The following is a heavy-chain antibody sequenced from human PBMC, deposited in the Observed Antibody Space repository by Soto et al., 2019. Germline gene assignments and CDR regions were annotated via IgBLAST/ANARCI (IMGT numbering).Heavy chain of an antibody. D-gene: IGHD2-15*01. V-gene: IGHV3-7*01. CDR1: GFTFTTYW. J-gene: IGHJ6*02. CDR2: INQDGTKV. CDR3: STDHAAGWSTDV. Sequence: PGGSLRLSCEASGFTFTTYWMTWVRQAPGKGLEWVGNINQDGTKVYYVDSLEGRFTISRDNAKNSLYLQMNSLRAEDTALYYCSTDHAAGWSTDVWGQGTTVTVSS.